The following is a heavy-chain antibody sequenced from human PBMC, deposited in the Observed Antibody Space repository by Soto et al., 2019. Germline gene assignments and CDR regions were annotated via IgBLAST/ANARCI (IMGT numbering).Heavy chain of an antibody. V-gene: IGHV1-18*01. CDR2: ISPYNGHT. Sequence: QEQLVQSGAEVKKPGSSVKVSCRASGDTFKNHGISWVRRAPGQGLEWMGWISPYNGHTQFVERFQGRVTMTTDTSTKTAYMELRNLRSDDTAHYYCARDLTIVPATHPRLENYGMDVWGQGTTVIVSS. CDR1: GDTFKNHG. J-gene: IGHJ6*02. D-gene: IGHD2-2*01. CDR3: ARDLTIVPATHPRLENYGMDV.